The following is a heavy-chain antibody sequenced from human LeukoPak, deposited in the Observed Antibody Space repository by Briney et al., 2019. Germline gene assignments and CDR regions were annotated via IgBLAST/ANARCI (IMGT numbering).Heavy chain of an antibody. V-gene: IGHV4-4*07. J-gene: IGHJ6*03. CDR3: ARERIYCSSTSCSYYYYMDV. Sequence: SETLSLTCTVSGGSISSYYWSWIRQPAGKGLEWIGRIYTSGSTNYNPSLKSRVTMSVDTSKNQFSLKLSSVTAADTAVYYCARERIYCSSTSCSYYYYMDVWGKGTTVTVSS. D-gene: IGHD2-2*01. CDR2: IYTSGST. CDR1: GGSISSYY.